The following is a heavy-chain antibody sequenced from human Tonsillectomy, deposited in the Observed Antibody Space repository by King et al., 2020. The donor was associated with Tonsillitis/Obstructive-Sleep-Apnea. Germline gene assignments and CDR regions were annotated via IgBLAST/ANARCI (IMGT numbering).Heavy chain of an antibody. J-gene: IGHJ2*01. CDR3: AGHLVAFPGGHHWYFDL. D-gene: IGHD2-15*01. CDR2: IDPSDSYT. V-gene: IGHV5-10-1*03. CDR1: GYSFTSYW. Sequence: VQLVESGAEVKKPGESLRISCKGSGYSFTSYWIYWVRQMPGKGLEWRGRIDPSDSYTHYSPSFQGHVTVSADKSINTAYLQWSSLTASDTAMYYCAGHLVAFPGGHHWYFDLWGRGTLVTVSS.